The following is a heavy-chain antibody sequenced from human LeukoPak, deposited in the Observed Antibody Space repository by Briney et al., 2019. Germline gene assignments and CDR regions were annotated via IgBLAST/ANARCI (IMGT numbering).Heavy chain of an antibody. J-gene: IGHJ6*03. CDR2: ISGSGGST. Sequence: GGSLRLSCAASGFTFSSYAMSWVRQAPGKGLEWVSAISGSGGSTYYADSVKGRFTISGDNSKNTLYLQMNSLRAEDTAVYYCAKDVLLTYYYGSATMDVWGKGTTVTVSS. D-gene: IGHD3-10*01. V-gene: IGHV3-23*01. CDR1: GFTFSSYA. CDR3: AKDVLLTYYYGSATMDV.